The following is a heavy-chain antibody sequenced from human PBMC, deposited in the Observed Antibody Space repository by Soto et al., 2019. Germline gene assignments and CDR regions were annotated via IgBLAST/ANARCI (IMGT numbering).Heavy chain of an antibody. CDR1: GFTFSSYG. CDR2: ISYDGSNK. D-gene: IGHD3-9*01. CDR3: AKTAESGFLRYLYYYYYMAV. J-gene: IGHJ6*03. V-gene: IGHV3-30*18. Sequence: GGSLRLSCAASGFTFSSYGMHWVRQAPGKGLEWVAVISYDGSNKYYADSVKGRFTISRDNSKNTLYLQMNSLRAEDTAVYYCAKTAESGFLRYLYYYYYMAVWGKGTTVTVSS.